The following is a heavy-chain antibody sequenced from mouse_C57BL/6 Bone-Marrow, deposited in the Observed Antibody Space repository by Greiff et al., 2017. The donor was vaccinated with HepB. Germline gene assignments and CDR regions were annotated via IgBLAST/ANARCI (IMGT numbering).Heavy chain of an antibody. V-gene: IGHV5-12*01. CDR3: ARRAITTVVAPHYAMDY. CDR1: GFTFSDYY. J-gene: IGHJ4*01. Sequence: EVQGVESGGGLVQPGGSLKLSCAASGFTFSDYYMYWVRQTPEKRLEWVAYISNGGGSTYYPDTVKGRFTISRDNAKNTLYLQMSRLKSEDTAMYYCARRAITTVVAPHYAMDYWGQGTSVTVSS. CDR2: ISNGGGST. D-gene: IGHD1-1*01.